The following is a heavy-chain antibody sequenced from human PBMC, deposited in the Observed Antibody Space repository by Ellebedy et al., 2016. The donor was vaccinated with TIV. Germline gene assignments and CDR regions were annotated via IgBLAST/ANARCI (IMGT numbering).Heavy chain of an antibody. V-gene: IGHV1-18*01. CDR2: ISAYNGNT. CDR3: ARRLGEYYDYVWGSPGDY. J-gene: IGHJ4*02. Sequence: ASVKVSCXASGYTFTSYGISWVRQAPGQGLEWMGWISAYNGNTNYAQKFQGRVTMTRDTSTSTAYMELRSLRTEDTAVYYCARRLGEYYDYVWGSPGDYWGQGTLVTVSS. CDR1: GYTFTSYG. D-gene: IGHD3-16*01.